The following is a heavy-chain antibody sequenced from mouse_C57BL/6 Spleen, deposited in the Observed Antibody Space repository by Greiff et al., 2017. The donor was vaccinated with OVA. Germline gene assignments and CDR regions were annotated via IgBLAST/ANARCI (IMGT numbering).Heavy chain of an antibody. CDR2: IHPKSGGT. CDR1: GYTFTSYW. V-gene: IGHV1-64*01. D-gene: IGHD6-5*01. CDR3: ARAYVKEYYYAMDY. Sequence: QVQLQQPGAELVKPGASVTLSCKASGYTFTSYWMHWVKQRPGQGLEWIGAIHPKSGGTNYNEKFKSKATLTADKSSSTAYMELSSLTSEDSAVYYCARAYVKEYYYAMDYWGQGTSVTVSS. J-gene: IGHJ4*01.